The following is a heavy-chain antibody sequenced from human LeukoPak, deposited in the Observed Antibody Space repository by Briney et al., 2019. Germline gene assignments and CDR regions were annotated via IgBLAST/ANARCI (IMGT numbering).Heavy chain of an antibody. V-gene: IGHV3-74*01. D-gene: IGHD4-17*01. CDR1: GFTVSSNY. J-gene: IGHJ4*02. Sequence: PGGSLRLSCAASGFTVSSNYMSWVRQAPGKGLEWVSRIHSDGNSTTYADSVKGRFTISRDDAKNLLYLDMNSLRAEDTAVYYCARGHTAVTRHFDFWGQGTLVTVSS. CDR3: ARGHTAVTRHFDF. CDR2: IHSDGNST.